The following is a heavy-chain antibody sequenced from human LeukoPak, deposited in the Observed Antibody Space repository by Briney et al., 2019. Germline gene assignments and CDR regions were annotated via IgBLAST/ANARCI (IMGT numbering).Heavy chain of an antibody. J-gene: IGHJ3*02. V-gene: IGHV3-15*01. D-gene: IGHD1-26*01. CDR3: TTEEVRGSRDAFDI. Sequence: PGGSLRLSCATSAFIFNNAWMSWVRQAPGKGLEWVGRIKSKTDGGTTDYAAPVKGRFTISRDDSKNTLYLQMNSLKTEDTAVYYCTTEEVRGSRDAFDIWGQGTMVTVSS. CDR2: IKSKTDGGTT. CDR1: AFIFNNAW.